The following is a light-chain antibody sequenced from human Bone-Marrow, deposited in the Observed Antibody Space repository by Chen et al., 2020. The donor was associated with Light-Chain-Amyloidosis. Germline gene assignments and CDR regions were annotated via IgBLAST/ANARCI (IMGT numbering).Light chain of an antibody. CDR3: QVWDRSSDRPV. CDR2: DDS. CDR1: NIGSTS. J-gene: IGLJ3*02. Sequence: SCVLTQPSSVSGAPGQTATIACGGNNIGSTSVHWYQQTPGQAPLLVVYDDSDRPSGIPERLSGSNSGNTATLTISRVEAGDEADYYCQVWDRSSDRPVFGGGTKLTVL. V-gene: IGLV3-21*02.